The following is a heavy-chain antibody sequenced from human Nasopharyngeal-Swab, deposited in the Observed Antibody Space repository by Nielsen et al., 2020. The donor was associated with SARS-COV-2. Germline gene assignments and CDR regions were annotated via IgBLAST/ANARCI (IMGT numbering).Heavy chain of an antibody. D-gene: IGHD3-16*01. Sequence: GESLKISCAASGFTFSSYAMHWVRQAPGKGLEWVAVISYDGSNKYYADSVKGRFTISRDNSKNTLYLQMNSLRAEDTAVYYCARERKGAYYYYGMDVWGQGTTVTVPS. CDR1: GFTFSSYA. V-gene: IGHV3-30*04. J-gene: IGHJ6*02. CDR3: ARERKGAYYYYGMDV. CDR2: ISYDGSNK.